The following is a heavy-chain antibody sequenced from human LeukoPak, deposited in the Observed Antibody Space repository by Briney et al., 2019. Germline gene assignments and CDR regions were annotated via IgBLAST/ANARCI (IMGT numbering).Heavy chain of an antibody. D-gene: IGHD3-10*01. Sequence: SVKVSCKASGYTFTSYDINWVRQATGQGLEWMGWMNPNSGNTGYAQKFQGRVTMTRNTSISTAYMELSSLRSEDTAVYYCARGQRVRETLGGYWGQGTLVTVSS. CDR1: GYTFTSYD. J-gene: IGHJ4*02. V-gene: IGHV1-8*01. CDR3: ARGQRVRETLGGY. CDR2: MNPNSGNT.